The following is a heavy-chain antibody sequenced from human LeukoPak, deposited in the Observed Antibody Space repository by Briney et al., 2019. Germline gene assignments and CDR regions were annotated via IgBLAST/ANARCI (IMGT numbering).Heavy chain of an antibody. CDR2: ISGSGGST. CDR1: GFTFSSYA. CDR3: AKDPGYSSSWYNWFDP. Sequence: GGSLRLSCAASGFTFSSYAMSWVRQAPGKGLEWVSAISGSGGSTYYADSVKGRFTISRDNSKNTLYLQMNSLRAEDTAVYYCAKDPGYSSSWYNWFDPWGQGTLATVS. V-gene: IGHV3-23*01. D-gene: IGHD6-13*01. J-gene: IGHJ5*02.